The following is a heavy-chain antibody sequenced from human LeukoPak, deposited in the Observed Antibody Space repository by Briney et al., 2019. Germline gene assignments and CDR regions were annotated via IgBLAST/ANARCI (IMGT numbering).Heavy chain of an antibody. CDR2: ISYDGSNK. CDR3: ARDLYDILTGYPEYSFDY. CDR1: GFTFGSYA. D-gene: IGHD3-9*01. J-gene: IGHJ4*02. Sequence: GRSLRLSCAASGFTFGSYAMHWVRQAPGKGLEWVAVISYDGSNKYYADSVKGRFTISRDNSKNTLYLQMNSLRAEDTAVYYCARDLYDILTGYPEYSFDYWGQGTLVTVSS. V-gene: IGHV3-30-3*01.